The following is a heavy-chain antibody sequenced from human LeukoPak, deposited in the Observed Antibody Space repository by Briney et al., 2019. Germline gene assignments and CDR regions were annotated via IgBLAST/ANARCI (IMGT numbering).Heavy chain of an antibody. D-gene: IGHD3-22*01. J-gene: IGHJ4*02. Sequence: GALRLSCAVSGITLSNYGMSWVRQAPGKGLEWVAGISGSGGGTYYADSVKGRFTISRDNPKNTLYLQMNSLRAEDTAVYFCAKRGVVIRVILVGFHKEAYYFDSWGQGALVPSPQ. V-gene: IGHV3-23*01. CDR3: AKRGVVIRVILVGFHKEAYYFDS. CDR2: ISGSGGGT. CDR1: GITLSNYG.